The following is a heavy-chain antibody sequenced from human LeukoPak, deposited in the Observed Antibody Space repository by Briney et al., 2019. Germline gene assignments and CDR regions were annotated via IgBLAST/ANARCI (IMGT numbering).Heavy chain of an antibody. V-gene: IGHV3-11*01. J-gene: IGHJ4*02. D-gene: IGHD3-22*01. CDR1: GFTFSDYY. CDR3: ARDRLGDYDHSGYYDK. CDR2: ICDSGRTV. Sequence: GGSLRLSCAASGFTFSDYYMSWLRQAPGKGLEWVAYICDSGRTVYYAYSVKGRFTISRDNAKNSLYLQMNNMRADATAVYYCARDRLGDYDHSGYYDKWGQGTLVTVSS.